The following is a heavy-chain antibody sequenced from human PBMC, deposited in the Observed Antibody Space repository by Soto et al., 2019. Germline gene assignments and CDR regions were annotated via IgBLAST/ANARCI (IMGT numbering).Heavy chain of an antibody. D-gene: IGHD3-22*01. CDR3: ARDAYYYDSSGYYPSYYGMDV. Sequence: QVQLQESGPGLVKPSQTLSLTCTVSGGSISSGDYYWSWIRQPPGKGLEWIGYIYYSGSTYYNPSLKSRVTISVDTSNNQFSLQLSSVTAADTAVYYCARDAYYYDSSGYYPSYYGMDVWGQGTTVTVSS. J-gene: IGHJ6*02. V-gene: IGHV4-30-4*01. CDR2: IYYSGST. CDR1: GGSISSGDYY.